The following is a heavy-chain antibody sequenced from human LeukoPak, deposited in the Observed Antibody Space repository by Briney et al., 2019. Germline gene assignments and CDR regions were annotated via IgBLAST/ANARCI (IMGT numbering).Heavy chain of an antibody. Sequence: SVKVSCKASGGTFSSYAISWVRQAPGQGLEWMGGIIPIFGTANYAQKFLGRVTITTDESTSTAYMELSSLRSEDTAVYYCARDYPRIAARPAYSGYMDVWGKGTTVTVSS. CDR2: IIPIFGTA. CDR1: GGTFSSYA. D-gene: IGHD6-6*01. V-gene: IGHV1-69*05. CDR3: ARDYPRIAARPAYSGYMDV. J-gene: IGHJ6*03.